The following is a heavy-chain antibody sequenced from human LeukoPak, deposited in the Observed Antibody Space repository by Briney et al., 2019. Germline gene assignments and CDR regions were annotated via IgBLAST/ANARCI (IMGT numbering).Heavy chain of an antibody. CDR2: ISAGGATI. V-gene: IGHV3-23*01. D-gene: IGHD4-23*01. J-gene: IGHJ6*03. CDR1: GFTFSTYA. CDR3: AKDSGGTYFYYYYYMDV. Sequence: GGSLRLSCAASGFTFSTYATSWVRQAPGKGLEWVPAISAGGATIYYADSVKGRFTISRDNSKNTLYLQINSLRAEDTAVYYCAKDSGGTYFYYYYYMDVWGKGTTVTVSS.